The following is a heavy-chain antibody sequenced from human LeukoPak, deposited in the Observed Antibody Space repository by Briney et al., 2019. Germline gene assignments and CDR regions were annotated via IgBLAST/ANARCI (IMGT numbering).Heavy chain of an antibody. J-gene: IGHJ4*02. D-gene: IGHD7-27*01. CDR1: GFTFSSYS. CDR3: ARGILNWDSFDY. V-gene: IGHV3-48*04. CDR2: ISSSSSTI. Sequence: PGGSLRLSCAASGFTFSSYSMNWVRQAPGKGLEWVSYISSSSSTICYADSVKGRFTISRDNAKNSLYLQMNSLRAEDTAVYYCARGILNWDSFDYWGQGTLVTVSS.